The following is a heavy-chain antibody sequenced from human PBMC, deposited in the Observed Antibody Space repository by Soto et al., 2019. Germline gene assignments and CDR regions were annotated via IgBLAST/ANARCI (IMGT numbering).Heavy chain of an antibody. CDR1: GFTFSSYG. Sequence: EVQLVESGGGLVQPGGSLRLSCAASGFTFSSYGMNWVRQAPGKGLEWVSYISSSSRTIYYADSVKGRFTISRDNAKNSLYLQMHSLRDEDTAVYYCARDEDGDYDFDYWGKGTLVTVSS. V-gene: IGHV3-48*02. J-gene: IGHJ4*02. D-gene: IGHD4-17*01. CDR3: ARDEDGDYDFDY. CDR2: ISSSSRTI.